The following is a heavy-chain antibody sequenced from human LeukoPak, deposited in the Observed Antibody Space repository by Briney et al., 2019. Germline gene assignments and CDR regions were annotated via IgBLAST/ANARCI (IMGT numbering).Heavy chain of an antibody. CDR1: GGTFSSYA. J-gene: IGHJ6*03. Sequence: ASVKVSCKASGGTFSSYAISWVRQAPGQGLEWMGGIIPIFGTANYAQKFQGRVTITTDESTSTAYMELSSLRSEDTAVYYCARKKYYGSGKGYYNYYMDVWGKGTTVTVSS. CDR2: IIPIFGTA. CDR3: ARKKYYGSGKGYYNYYMDV. V-gene: IGHV1-69*05. D-gene: IGHD3-10*01.